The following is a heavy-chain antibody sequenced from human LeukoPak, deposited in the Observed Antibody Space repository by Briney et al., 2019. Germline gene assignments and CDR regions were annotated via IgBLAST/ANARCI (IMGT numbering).Heavy chain of an antibody. Sequence: GGALRLSRAASQFTLSSYAMHGVRQAPGEGREWVAVISYDGSNKYYAESVKGRFTISRDNSKNTLYLQMNSLRAEDTAVYYCARARYCSSTSCYEVDYWGQGTLVTVSS. CDR2: ISYDGSNK. CDR3: ARARYCSSTSCYEVDY. D-gene: IGHD2-2*01. V-gene: IGHV3-30-3*01. CDR1: QFTLSSYA. J-gene: IGHJ4*02.